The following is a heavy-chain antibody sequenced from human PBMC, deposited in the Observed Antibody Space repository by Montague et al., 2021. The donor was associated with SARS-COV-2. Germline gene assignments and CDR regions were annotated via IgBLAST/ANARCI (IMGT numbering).Heavy chain of an antibody. Sequence: SETLSLTCTVSGGSISRDYYWGCFRQHPAERVVWVGGYTYNRAGVINLSLGRRVTISVHAPKNQFSLNLTSVTAADTAVYYCARPLVRGVPKAFDIWGQG. CDR1: GGSISRDYY. D-gene: IGHD3-10*01. J-gene: IGHJ3*02. V-gene: IGHV4-39*01. CDR2: YTYNRAG. CDR3: ARPLVRGVPKAFDI.